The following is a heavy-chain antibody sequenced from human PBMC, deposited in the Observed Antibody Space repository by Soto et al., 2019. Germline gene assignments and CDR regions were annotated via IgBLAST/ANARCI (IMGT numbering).Heavy chain of an antibody. CDR3: ARYSGKYQGPIDY. CDR2: ISYDGSNK. CDR1: GFTFSHYD. V-gene: IGHV3-30*03. Sequence: QVQLVESGGGVVQPGRSLRLSCAASGFTFSHYDIHWVRQAPGKGLEWLAVISYDGSNKHYADSVKGRFTVSRDNSKNTLYLQMNSLRAEDTAVYFCARYSGKYQGPIDYWGQGTRVTVSS. D-gene: IGHD1-26*01. J-gene: IGHJ4*02.